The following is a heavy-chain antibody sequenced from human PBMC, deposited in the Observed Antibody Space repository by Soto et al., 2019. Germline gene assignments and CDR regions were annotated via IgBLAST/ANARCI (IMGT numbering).Heavy chain of an antibody. CDR1: GYTLTELS. CDR2: FDPEDGET. V-gene: IGHV1-24*01. CDR3: ETARTAPRHYYYMDV. D-gene: IGHD2-21*02. Sequence: QVQLVQSGAEVKKPGASVKVSCKVSGYTLTELSMHWVRQAPGKGLEWMGGFDPEDGETIYAQKFQGRVTMTEDTNTDTAYMVLSRLRAEDTAVYYWETARTAPRHYYYMDVWGKGTTVTVSS. J-gene: IGHJ6*03.